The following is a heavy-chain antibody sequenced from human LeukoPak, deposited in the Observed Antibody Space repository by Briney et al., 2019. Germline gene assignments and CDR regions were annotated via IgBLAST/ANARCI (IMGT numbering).Heavy chain of an antibody. J-gene: IGHJ5*02. CDR1: GGSISGGVYS. CDR3: ASSRYCSSTSCYTVDWFDP. V-gene: IGHV4-30-2*01. Sequence: PSETLSLTCAVSGGSISGGVYSWSWIRQPPGKGLEWIGYIYHSGSTYYNPSLKSRVTISVDRSKNQFSLKLSSVTAADTAVYYCASSRYCSSTSCYTVDWFDPWGQGTLVTVSS. D-gene: IGHD2-2*02. CDR2: IYHSGST.